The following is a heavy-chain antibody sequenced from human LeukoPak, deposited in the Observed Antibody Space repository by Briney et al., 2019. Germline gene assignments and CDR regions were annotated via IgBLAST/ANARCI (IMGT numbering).Heavy chain of an antibody. V-gene: IGHV4-4*07. J-gene: IGHJ4*02. Sequence: PSETLSLTCSDSGGSINSDFWTWIRQPAGKGLEWIGRIHSSETTIYSPSLKSRVTMSLDMAKKQFSLKVTSVTAADTAVYYCARVGYGGYGVSDYWGQGILVTVSS. CDR2: IHSSETT. CDR1: GGSINSDF. CDR3: ARVGYGGYGVSDY. D-gene: IGHD4-17*01.